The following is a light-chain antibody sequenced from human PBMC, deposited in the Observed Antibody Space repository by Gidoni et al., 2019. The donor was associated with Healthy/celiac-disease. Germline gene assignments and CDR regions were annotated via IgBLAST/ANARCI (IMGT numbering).Light chain of an antibody. CDR2: SNN. CDR3: AAWDDSLNGRGV. J-gene: IGLJ3*02. Sequence: QSVLTQPPSASGTPGQRVTISCSGSSSNIGSNTVNWYQQLPGTAPKLLIYSNNQRPSGVPDRFSGSNSGTSASLAISGLQSEDEADYYCAAWDDSLNGRGVFGGGTKLT. V-gene: IGLV1-44*01. CDR1: SSNIGSNT.